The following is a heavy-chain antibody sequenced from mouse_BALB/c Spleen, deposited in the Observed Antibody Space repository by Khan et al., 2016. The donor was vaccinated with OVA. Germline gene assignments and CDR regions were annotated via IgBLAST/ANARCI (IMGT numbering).Heavy chain of an antibody. CDR3: ARKPDGWYFDV. V-gene: IGHV3-2*02. CDR2: ISYSGST. Sequence: EVQLVESGPGLVKPSQSLSLTCNVTGYSITSDYAWNWIRQFQGNKLEWMGYISYSGSTSYNPSPKSRISITRDTSKNQFFLQLNSVTTDDTATYYFARKPDGWYFDVWGAGTTVTVSS. D-gene: IGHD2-3*01. CDR1: GYSITSDYA. J-gene: IGHJ1*01.